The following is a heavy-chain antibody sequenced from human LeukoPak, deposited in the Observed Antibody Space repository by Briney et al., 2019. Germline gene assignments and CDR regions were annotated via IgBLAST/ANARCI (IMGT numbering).Heavy chain of an antibody. J-gene: IGHJ4*02. CDR3: ARGRYYGSGSYYNVLDLDY. D-gene: IGHD3-10*01. CDR2: INHSGST. Sequence: SETLSLTCAVYGGSFSGYYWSWIRQPPGKGLEWIGEINHSGSTNYNPSLKSRVTMSVDTSKNQFSLKLSSVTAADTAVYYCARGRYYGSGSYYNVLDLDYWGQGTLVTVSS. CDR1: GGSFSGYY. V-gene: IGHV4-34*01.